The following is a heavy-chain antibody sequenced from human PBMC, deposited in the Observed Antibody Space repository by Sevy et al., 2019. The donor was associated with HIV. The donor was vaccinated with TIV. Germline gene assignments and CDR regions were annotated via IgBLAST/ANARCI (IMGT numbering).Heavy chain of an antibody. D-gene: IGHD5-18*01. CDR2: INSDGSST. CDR3: VREGGGGYSYGFDY. J-gene: IGHJ4*02. Sequence: GGSLRLSCAASGFSVSMYWMHWVRQVPGKGLVWVSRINSDGSSTTYADSVKGRLTFSGDNAKNTLFLQMNSLRVVDTAVYYCVREGGGGYSYGFDYWGQGTLVTVSS. V-gene: IGHV3-74*03. CDR1: GFSVSMYW.